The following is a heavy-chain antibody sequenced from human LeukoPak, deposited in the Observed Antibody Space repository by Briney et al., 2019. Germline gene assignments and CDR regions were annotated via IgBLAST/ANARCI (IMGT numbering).Heavy chain of an antibody. D-gene: IGHD3-9*01. J-gene: IGHJ3*02. V-gene: IGHV4-39*07. CDR1: GGSISSSSYY. CDR3: ARAKAPGFYDILTGSLPFDI. Sequence: ETLSLTCTVSGGSISSSSYYWGWIRQPPGKGLEWIGSIYYSGSTYYNPSLKSRVTISVDTSKNQFSLKLSSVTAADTAVYYCARAKAPGFYDILTGSLPFDIWGQGTMVTVSS. CDR2: IYYSGST.